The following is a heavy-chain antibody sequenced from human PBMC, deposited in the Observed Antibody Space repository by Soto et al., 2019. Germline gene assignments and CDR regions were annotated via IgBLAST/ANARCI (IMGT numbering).Heavy chain of an antibody. J-gene: IGHJ4*02. CDR3: ARDPDSSGYYYFDY. Sequence: GGSLRLSCAASGFTFSSYAMHWVRQAPGKGLKYVSAISSYGGSTYYANSVKGRFTISRDNSKNTLYLQMVSLRAEDMAVYYCARDPDSSGYYYFDYWGQGT. CDR1: GFTFSSYA. D-gene: IGHD3-22*01. CDR2: ISSYGGST. V-gene: IGHV3-64*01.